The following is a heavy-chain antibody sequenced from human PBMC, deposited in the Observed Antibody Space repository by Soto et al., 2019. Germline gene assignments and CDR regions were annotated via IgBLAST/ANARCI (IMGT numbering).Heavy chain of an antibody. Sequence: SETLSLTCTVSGASISRYYWIWIRQSPGKGLEWIGYLYNTGSTYYNPSLKSRVTISVDTSKNQFSLKLSSVTAADTAVYYCARWPQLEPRFDYWGQGTLVTV. V-gene: IGHV4-59*12. CDR3: ARWPQLEPRFDY. CDR2: LYNTGST. CDR1: GASISRYY. D-gene: IGHD1-1*01. J-gene: IGHJ4*02.